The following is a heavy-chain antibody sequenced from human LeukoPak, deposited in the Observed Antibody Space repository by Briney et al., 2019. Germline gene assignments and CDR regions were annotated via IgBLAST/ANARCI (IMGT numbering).Heavy chain of an antibody. CDR2: IIPIFGTA. V-gene: IGHV1-69*05. J-gene: IGHJ6*04. CDR3: ARSPPEYYDSPMDV. D-gene: IGHD3-3*01. Sequence: ASVKVSCKASGGTFSSYAISWVRQAPGQGLEWMGGIIPIFGTANYAQKFQGRVTITTDESTSTAYMELSSLRSEDTAVYYCARSPPEYYDSPMDVWGKGTTVTVSS. CDR1: GGTFSSYA.